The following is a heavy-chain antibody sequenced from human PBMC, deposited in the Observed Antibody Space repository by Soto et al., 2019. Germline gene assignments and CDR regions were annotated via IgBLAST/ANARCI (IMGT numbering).Heavy chain of an antibody. CDR1: GFTFSTYA. J-gene: IGHJ4*02. CDR3: AKDHNSAWPYYFDY. V-gene: IGHV3-23*01. Sequence: PGGSLRLSCAASGFTFSTYAMTWVRQAPGKGLEWVSAISGVPGSTYYADSVKGRFTISRDNSKNTLYLQMNSLRADDTAVYYFAKDHNSAWPYYFDYWGPGTLVTVSS. D-gene: IGHD6-19*01. CDR2: ISGVPGST.